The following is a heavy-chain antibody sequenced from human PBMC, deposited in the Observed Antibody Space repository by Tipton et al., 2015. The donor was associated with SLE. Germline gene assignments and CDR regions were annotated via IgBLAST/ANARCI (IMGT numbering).Heavy chain of an antibody. J-gene: IGHJ4*02. V-gene: IGHV4-34*01. CDR3: GVGGWFRETQSLLPGFDY. Sequence: TLSLTCAVYGGSFSGYYWSWIRQPPGKGLEWIGEINHSGSTNYNPSLKSRVTISVDTSKNQFSLKLSSVTAADTAVYYCGVGGWFRETQSLLPGFDYWGQGTLVTVSS. D-gene: IGHD3-10*01. CDR2: INHSGST. CDR1: GGSFSGYY.